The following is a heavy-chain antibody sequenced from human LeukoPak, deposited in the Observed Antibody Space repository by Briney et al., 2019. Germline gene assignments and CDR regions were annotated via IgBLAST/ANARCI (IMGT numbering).Heavy chain of an antibody. J-gene: IGHJ4*02. D-gene: IGHD1-7*01. Sequence: PGGSLRLSCAASGFTFSTYGMHWIRQSPGKGLVWVAFVPNDGSDRYYAEFVKGRFTISRDNSKNTLYLQMNSLRTEDTAVYYCTTAQYNWNYVVAGDYWGQGTLVTVSS. CDR3: TTAQYNWNYVVAGDY. CDR1: GFTFSTYG. CDR2: VPNDGSDR. V-gene: IGHV3-30*02.